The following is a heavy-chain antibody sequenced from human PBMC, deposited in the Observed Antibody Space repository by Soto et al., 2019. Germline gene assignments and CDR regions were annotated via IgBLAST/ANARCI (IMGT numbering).Heavy chain of an antibody. CDR2: INPATGDT. D-gene: IGHD3-10*01. CDR1: GYGFTTSA. CDR3: ARAAGRSKLLPYYFDP. Sequence: QVHLVQSGAEVQKPGASVRISCQASGYGFTTSAIHWVRQAPGQSLEWMGWINPATGDTKYSQKVLGRVTFASDTSATTVYMDLRSLASHDTAVYYCARAAGRSKLLPYYFDPWGQGTLVTVSS. V-gene: IGHV1-3*01. J-gene: IGHJ5*02.